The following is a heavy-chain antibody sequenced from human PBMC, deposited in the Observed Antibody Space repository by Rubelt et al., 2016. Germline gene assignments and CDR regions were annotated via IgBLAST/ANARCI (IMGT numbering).Heavy chain of an antibody. Sequence: QVQLVESGGGVVQPGTSLRLSCTASGFTFSRYGMHWVRQAPGKGLEWVAVISYDGSNKYYAEAVKGRLTISRDNSKNTLYVEMNSLRAEDTAIYYCARGGSSWYTIDYWGQGTLVTVSS. V-gene: IGHV3-30*19. D-gene: IGHD6-13*01. J-gene: IGHJ4*02. CDR1: GFTFSRYG. CDR3: ARGGSSWYTIDY. CDR2: ISYDGSNK.